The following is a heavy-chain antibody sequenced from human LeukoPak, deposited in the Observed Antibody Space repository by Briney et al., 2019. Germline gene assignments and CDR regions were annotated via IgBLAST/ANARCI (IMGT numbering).Heavy chain of an antibody. J-gene: IGHJ3*02. V-gene: IGHV5-51*01. CDR3: ARLYGDPARGAFDI. D-gene: IGHD4-17*01. CDR2: IYPGDSDT. CDR1: GYTFSSYW. Sequence: GESLKISCKGSGYTFSSYWIGWVRQMPGKGLEWMGIIYPGDSDTRYSPSLQGQVTISVDTSIGTAFLQWSSLKASDTAIYYCARLYGDPARGAFDIWGQGTMVTVSS.